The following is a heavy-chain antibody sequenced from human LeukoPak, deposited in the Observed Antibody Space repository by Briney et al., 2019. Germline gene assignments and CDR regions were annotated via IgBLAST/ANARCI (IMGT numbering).Heavy chain of an antibody. CDR1: GGSFSGYY. D-gene: IGHD6-13*01. CDR2: IYYSGST. CDR3: ARKKDQQLATTPYNWFDP. Sequence: SETLSLTCAVYGGSFSGYYWSWIRQPPGKGLEWIGSIYYSGSTYYNPSLKSRVTISVDTSKNQFSLKLSSVTAADTAVYYCARKKDQQLATTPYNWFDPWGQGTLVTVSS. J-gene: IGHJ5*02. V-gene: IGHV4-34*01.